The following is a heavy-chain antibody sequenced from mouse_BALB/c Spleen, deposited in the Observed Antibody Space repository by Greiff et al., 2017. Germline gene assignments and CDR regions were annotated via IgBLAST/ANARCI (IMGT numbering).Heavy chain of an antibody. CDR3: ARFLLLRYYFDY. D-gene: IGHD1-1*01. V-gene: IGHV3-2*02. CDR1: GYSITSDYA. Sequence: EVKLMESGPGLVKPSQSLSFTCTVTGYSITSDYAWNWIRQFPGNKLEWMVYISYSGSTSYNPSLKSRISITRDTSKNQFFLQLNSVTTEDTATYYCARFLLLRYYFDYWGQGTTLTVSS. CDR2: ISYSGST. J-gene: IGHJ2*01.